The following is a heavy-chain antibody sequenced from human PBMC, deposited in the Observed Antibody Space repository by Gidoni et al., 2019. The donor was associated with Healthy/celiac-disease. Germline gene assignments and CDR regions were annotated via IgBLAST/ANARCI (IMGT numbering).Heavy chain of an antibody. V-gene: IGHV3-49*05. CDR3: TSRSYYSASSGYPGAFAL. D-gene: IGHD3-22*01. CDR1: RFTFGVYA. CDR2: ISSKAYGGTT. Sequence: EVQLVESGGGVVKPGRALRLSFTASRFTFGVYAMSWFSQAPWKGLEWVGFISSKAYGGTTEYAESLQGRFTISRDDSNSSAYLQMNSLKTEDTAVYYCTSRSYYSASSGYPGAFALWGPGPLVPVSS. J-gene: IGHJ3*01.